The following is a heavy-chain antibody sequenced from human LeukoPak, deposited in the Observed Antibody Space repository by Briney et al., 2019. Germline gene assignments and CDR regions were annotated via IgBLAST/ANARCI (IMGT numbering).Heavy chain of an antibody. CDR2: ISNDGSRK. V-gene: IGHV3-30*03. J-gene: IGHJ4*02. D-gene: IGHD3-3*01. CDR1: EFTFSRHG. Sequence: GRSLRLSCAPSEFTFSRHGMHWVRQAPGKGLEWVAIISNDGSRKYYAHSVEGRFTISRDNSKNTLYLQMDSLRAEDTAVYYCARDRAWNYFDYWGQETLVTVSS. CDR3: ARDRAWNYFDY.